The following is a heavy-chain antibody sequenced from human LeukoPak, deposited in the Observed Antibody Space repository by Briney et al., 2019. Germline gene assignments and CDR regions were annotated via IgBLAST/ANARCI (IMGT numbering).Heavy chain of an antibody. D-gene: IGHD5-18*01. Sequence: PGGSLRLSCEASGFTFSSYRMHWVRQAPGKGLEWVAFIRYDGSNKYYADSVKGRFTISRDNSKNTLYLQMNSLRAEDTAVYYCAKERDTAMVTIDYWGQGTLVTVSS. CDR3: AKERDTAMVTIDY. CDR1: GFTFSSYR. V-gene: IGHV3-30*02. J-gene: IGHJ4*02. CDR2: IRYDGSNK.